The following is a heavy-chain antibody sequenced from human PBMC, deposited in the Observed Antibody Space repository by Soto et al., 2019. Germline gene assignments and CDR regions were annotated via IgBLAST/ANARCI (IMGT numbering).Heavy chain of an antibody. CDR2: ISGSTSGT. J-gene: IGHJ4*02. Sequence: EVQLLESGGGLVQPGGSLRLSCAASGFAFSSYAMSWVRQAPGKGLEWVSSISGSTSGTYYADAVKGRFTISRDNSNNTLYLQMNSLRAEETAVYYCAKDRGFIDLFDYWGQGALVTVSS. V-gene: IGHV3-23*01. CDR3: AKDRGFIDLFDY. D-gene: IGHD3-16*02. CDR1: GFAFSSYA.